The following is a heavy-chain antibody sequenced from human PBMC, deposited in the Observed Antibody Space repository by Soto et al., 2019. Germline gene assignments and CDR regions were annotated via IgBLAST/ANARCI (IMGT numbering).Heavy chain of an antibody. Sequence: GGSLRLSCAASRFTFSDYGMHWVRQAPGKGLEWVAGISHGATRKSYSDSVKGRFIISRDNSKKMLYLQLNSLRREDTAVYYCATYRVDGGLDWRQGTVVTVSS. CDR3: ATYRVDGGLD. J-gene: IGHJ4*02. CDR2: ISHGATRK. D-gene: IGHD3-16*02. V-gene: IGHV3-30*03. CDR1: RFTFSDYG.